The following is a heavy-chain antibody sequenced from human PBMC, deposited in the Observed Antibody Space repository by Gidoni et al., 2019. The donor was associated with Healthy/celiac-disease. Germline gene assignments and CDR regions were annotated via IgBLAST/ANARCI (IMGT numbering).Heavy chain of an antibody. Sequence: EVQLVESGVGLVKPGGSLRLSCAASGFTFSSYSMNWVRQAPGRGLGLVSSISSSSSYIYYADSVKGRFTISRDNAKNSLYLQMNSLRAEDTAVYYCARALPEGSSGSSLLDYYGMDVWGQGTTVTVSS. CDR1: GFTFSSYS. V-gene: IGHV3-21*01. CDR2: ISSSSSYI. J-gene: IGHJ6*02. D-gene: IGHD6-19*01. CDR3: ARALPEGSSGSSLLDYYGMDV.